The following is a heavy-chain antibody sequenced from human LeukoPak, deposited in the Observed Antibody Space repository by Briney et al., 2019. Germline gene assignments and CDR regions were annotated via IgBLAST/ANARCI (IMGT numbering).Heavy chain of an antibody. Sequence: GGSLRLSCAASGLTFSSYGMHWVRQAPGRGLEWVAVILNDGNNKYYADSVKDRFTISRDNSKNTLYLQMNSLRAEDTAVYYCAKDLDSSGFSYWGQGTVVTVSS. CDR2: ILNDGNNK. CDR3: AKDLDSSGFSY. CDR1: GLTFSSYG. D-gene: IGHD3-22*01. J-gene: IGHJ4*02. V-gene: IGHV3-30*18.